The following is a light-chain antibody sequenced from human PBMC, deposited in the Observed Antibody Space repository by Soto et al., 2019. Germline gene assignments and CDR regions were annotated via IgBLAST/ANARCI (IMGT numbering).Light chain of an antibody. V-gene: IGKV1-5*01. CDR3: QQGYSIPPST. CDR1: QSVNNW. J-gene: IGKJ2*01. CDR2: DAS. Sequence: DIQMTQYPSTLSASVGERVTISCRASQSVNNWLAWYQRKPGKAPKLLIHDASTLESGIPSRFSGSGSGTEFTLTISSLQPDDFATYYCQQGYSIPPSTFGQGTKLEIK.